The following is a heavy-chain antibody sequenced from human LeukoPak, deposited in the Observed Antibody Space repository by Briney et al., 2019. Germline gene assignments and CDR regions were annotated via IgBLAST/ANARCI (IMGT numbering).Heavy chain of an antibody. V-gene: IGHV1-2*02. CDR1: GYTFTGYY. Sequence: ASVKVSCKASGYTFTGYYMHWVRQAPGQGLEWMGWINPNSGGTNYAQKFQGRATMTRDTSISTAYMELSRLRSDDTAVYYCARDSAVGDILTGLKYWGQGTLVTVSS. CDR3: ARDSAVGDILTGLKY. D-gene: IGHD3-9*01. CDR2: INPNSGGT. J-gene: IGHJ4*02.